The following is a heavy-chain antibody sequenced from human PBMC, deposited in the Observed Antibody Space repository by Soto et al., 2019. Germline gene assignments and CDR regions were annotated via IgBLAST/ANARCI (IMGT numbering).Heavy chain of an antibody. CDR2: IYYTGST. CDR3: ARQARPSYSSSSRYYYYYMDV. D-gene: IGHD6-6*01. CDR1: GGSISSSNYF. J-gene: IGHJ6*03. Sequence: SETLSLTCTVSGGSISSSNYFWGWIRQPPGKGLEWIGSIYYTGSTYYSPSLKSRVTISVDTSKTQFSLKLSSVTAADTAVYYCARQARPSYSSSSRYYYYYMDVWGKGTTVTVSS. V-gene: IGHV4-39*01.